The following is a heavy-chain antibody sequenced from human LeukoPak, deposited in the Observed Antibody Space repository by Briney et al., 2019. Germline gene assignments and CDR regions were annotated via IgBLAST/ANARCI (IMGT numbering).Heavy chain of an antibody. CDR1: GYTVSAYF. CDR2: IYPRDGST. Sequence: ASVKVSCKASGYTVSAYFIHWVRQAPGQRLEWMGMIYPRDGSTSYAQKFQGRVTVTRDTSTSTVHMELSGLRSEDTAVYYCARDQEAFDYWGQGTLVTVSS. CDR3: ARDQEAFDY. V-gene: IGHV1-46*01. J-gene: IGHJ4*02.